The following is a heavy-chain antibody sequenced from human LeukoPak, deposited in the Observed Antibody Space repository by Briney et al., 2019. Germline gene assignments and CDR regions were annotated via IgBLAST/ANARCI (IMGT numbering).Heavy chain of an antibody. Sequence: ASVKVSRKASGYTFTGYYMHWVRQAPGQGLEWMGRINPNSGGTNYAQKFQGRVTMTRDTSINTAYMELSRLRSDDTAVYYCARDLDPYYYYYYMDVWGKGTTVTVSS. CDR3: ARDLDPYYYYYYMDV. CDR2: INPNSGGT. CDR1: GYTFTGYY. J-gene: IGHJ6*03. V-gene: IGHV1-2*06.